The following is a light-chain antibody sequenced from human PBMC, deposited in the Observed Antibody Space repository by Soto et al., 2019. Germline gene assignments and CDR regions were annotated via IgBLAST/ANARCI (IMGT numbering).Light chain of an antibody. CDR2: GNG. V-gene: IGLV1-40*01. CDR3: QSYDSRLSGSV. CDR1: SSNIGAGYD. J-gene: IGLJ2*01. Sequence: QSVLTQPPSVSGAPGQRVTISCTGSSSNIGAGYDVHWYQQLPGTAPKLLIYGNGDRPSGVPDRFSDSKSGTSASLAITGLQAEDEADYYCQSYDSRLSGSVFGGGTKLTVL.